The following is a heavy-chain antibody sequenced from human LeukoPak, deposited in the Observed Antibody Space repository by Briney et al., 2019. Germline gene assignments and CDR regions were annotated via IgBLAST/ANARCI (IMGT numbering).Heavy chain of an antibody. CDR2: ISSSGSTI. Sequence: GGSLRLSCAASGFTFSDYYMSWIRQAPGKGLEWVSYISSSGSTIYYADSVKGRFTISRDNAKNSLYLQMNSLRAEDTAVYYCASEYYDILTGYYTLFDYWGQGTLVTVSS. V-gene: IGHV3-11*04. J-gene: IGHJ4*02. CDR3: ASEYYDILTGYYTLFDY. D-gene: IGHD3-9*01. CDR1: GFTFSDYY.